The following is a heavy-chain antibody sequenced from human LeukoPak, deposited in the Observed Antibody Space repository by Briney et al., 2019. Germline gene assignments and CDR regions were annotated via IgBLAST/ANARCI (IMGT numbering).Heavy chain of an antibody. V-gene: IGHV4-4*07. J-gene: IGHJ3*02. CDR2: IYTSGST. CDR3: ARDRGYYDSSGYPRAFDI. D-gene: IGHD3-22*01. Sequence: SETLSLTCTVSGGSISSYYWSWIRQPAGKGLEWIGRIYTSGSTNYNPSLKSRVTISVDTSKNQFSLKLSSVTAADTAVYYCARDRGYYDSSGYPRAFDIWGQGTMVTVSS. CDR1: GGSISSYY.